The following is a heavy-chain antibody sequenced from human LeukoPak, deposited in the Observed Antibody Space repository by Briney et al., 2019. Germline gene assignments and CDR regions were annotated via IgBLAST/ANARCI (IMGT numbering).Heavy chain of an antibody. CDR2: ISTGGSII. Sequence: GGTLRLSCAASGFTYSNFEMNGARHAPAKGLEGGSYISTGGSIIHYADSVKGRFTISRDNAKNSLYLEMNSLRAEDTAIYYCARERYSGYYFDCWGQGTLVTVSS. CDR1: GFTYSNFE. V-gene: IGHV3-48*03. D-gene: IGHD5-18*01. CDR3: ARERYSGYYFDC. J-gene: IGHJ4*02.